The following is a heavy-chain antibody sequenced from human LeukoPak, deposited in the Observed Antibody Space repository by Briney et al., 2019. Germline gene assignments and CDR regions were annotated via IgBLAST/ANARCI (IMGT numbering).Heavy chain of an antibody. D-gene: IGHD1-26*01. CDR2: IYYSGST. CDR3: ARHTDSGATTSHFDY. CDR1: GGSISSSSYY. Sequence: SETLSLTCTVSGGSISSSSYYWGWIRQPPGKGLEWIGSIYYSGSTYYNPSRKSRVTISVDTSKNQFSLKLSSVTAADTAVYYCARHTDSGATTSHFDYWGQGTLVTVSS. J-gene: IGHJ4*02. V-gene: IGHV4-39*01.